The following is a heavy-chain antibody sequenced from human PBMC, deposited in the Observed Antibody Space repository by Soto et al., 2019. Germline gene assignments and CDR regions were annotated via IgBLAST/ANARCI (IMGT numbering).Heavy chain of an antibody. CDR3: AGLYPYGSSGYLLTY. J-gene: IGHJ4*02. D-gene: IGHD3-22*01. CDR2: IYYLGNT. Sequence: PSETLSLTCTFSGGSISSSSSYWGWIRQPPGKGLEWVESIYYLGNTYYTPSLGSRITISVDTSKNPFSLKLRSVTAADTAVFYCAGLYPYGSSGYLLTYWGKGAPVTVSS. CDR1: GGSISSSSSY. V-gene: IGHV4-39*01.